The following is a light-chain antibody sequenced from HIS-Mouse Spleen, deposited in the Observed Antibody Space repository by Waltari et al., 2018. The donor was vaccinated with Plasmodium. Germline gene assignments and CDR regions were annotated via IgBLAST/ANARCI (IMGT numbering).Light chain of an antibody. Sequence: QSALTQPPSASGSPGQSVTISCTGTSSDVGGYNYVSWYQQHPGKAPKLMIYEVSKRPSGVPVRFFGSKSGNTASLTVSGLQAEDEADYYCSSYAGSNDLGFGGGTKLTVL. CDR3: SSYAGSNDLG. J-gene: IGLJ2*01. CDR1: SSDVGGYNY. CDR2: EVS. V-gene: IGLV2-8*01.